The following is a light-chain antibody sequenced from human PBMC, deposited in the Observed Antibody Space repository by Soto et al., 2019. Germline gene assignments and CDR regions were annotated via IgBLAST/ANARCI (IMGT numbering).Light chain of an antibody. J-gene: IGKJ4*01. CDR2: GAS. CDR1: QSVSSY. V-gene: IGKV3-11*01. Sequence: EIVLTQSPATLSLSPGERATLSCRASQSVSSYLAWYQQKPGQAPRLLIHGASNRATGIPARFSGSGSGTDFTLTIGTLEPEDSAVYYCLQRSNWLTFGGGTKVEIK. CDR3: LQRSNWLT.